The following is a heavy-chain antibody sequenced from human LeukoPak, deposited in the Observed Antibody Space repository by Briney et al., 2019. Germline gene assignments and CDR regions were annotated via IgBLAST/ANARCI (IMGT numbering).Heavy chain of an antibody. D-gene: IGHD3-3*01. V-gene: IGHV1-69*05. J-gene: IGHJ3*02. CDR2: IIPMFGTP. CDR3: ARGGGGHLEWLAVAAFDT. CDR1: GGTFNNYD. Sequence: SVKVSCKVSGGTFNNYDFSWVRQAPGQGLEWMGKIIPMFGTPNYARKFQGRVTITTDESTSTVYMELSSLRSEDTDVYYCARGGGGHLEWLAVAAFDTWGQGTMVIVSS.